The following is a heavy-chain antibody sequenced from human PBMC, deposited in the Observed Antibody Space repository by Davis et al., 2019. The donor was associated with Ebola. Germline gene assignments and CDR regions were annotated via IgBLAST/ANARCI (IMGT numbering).Heavy chain of an antibody. V-gene: IGHV3-49*04. CDR1: GFTVSSNY. Sequence: GESLKISCAASGFTVSSNYMSWVRQAPGKGLEWVGFIRSKAYGGTTEYAASVKGRFTISRDDSKSIAYLQMNSLKTEDTAVYYCTRGREDGNVNDYWGQGTLVTVSS. D-gene: IGHD1-1*01. CDR3: TRGREDGNVNDY. J-gene: IGHJ4*02. CDR2: IRSKAYGGTT.